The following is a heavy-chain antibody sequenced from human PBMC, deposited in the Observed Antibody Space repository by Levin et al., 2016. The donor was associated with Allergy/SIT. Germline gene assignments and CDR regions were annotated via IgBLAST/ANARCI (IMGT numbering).Heavy chain of an antibody. CDR3: ARDQPLLWFGEPDYGMDV. CDR2: IYYSGST. Sequence: RQAPGKGLEWIGYIYYSGSTNYNPSLKSRVTISVDTSKNQFSLKLSSVTAADTAVYYCARDQPLLWFGEPDYGMDVWGQGTTVTVSS. J-gene: IGHJ6*02. D-gene: IGHD3-10*01. V-gene: IGHV4-59*01.